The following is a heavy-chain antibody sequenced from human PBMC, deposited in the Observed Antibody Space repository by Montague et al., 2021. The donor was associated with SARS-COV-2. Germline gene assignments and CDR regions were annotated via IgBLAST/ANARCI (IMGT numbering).Heavy chain of an antibody. Sequence: SETLSLTCTVSGGSISSYYWSWIRQPAGKGLEWIGRIYTSGSTNYNPSLKSRVTMSVDTSKNQFSLKLSSVTAADTAAYYCARVGRAGYDILTGYYYYGMDVWGQGTTVTVSS. CDR1: GGSISSYY. V-gene: IGHV4-4*07. CDR2: IYTSGST. D-gene: IGHD3-9*01. J-gene: IGHJ6*02. CDR3: ARVGRAGYDILTGYYYYGMDV.